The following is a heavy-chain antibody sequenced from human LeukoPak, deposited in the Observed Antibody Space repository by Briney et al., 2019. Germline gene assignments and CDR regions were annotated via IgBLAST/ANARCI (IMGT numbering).Heavy chain of an antibody. CDR1: GGSISSGGYY. CDR2: IYYSGST. V-gene: IGHV4-31*02. Sequence: SETLSLTCTVSGGSISSGGYYWSWIRQHPGKVLEWIGYIYYSGSTYYNPSLKSRVTISVDTSKNQFSLRLSSVTAADTAVYYCARDGAYSSSWYSYNWFDPWGQGTLVTVSS. CDR3: ARDGAYSSSWYSYNWFDP. J-gene: IGHJ5*02. D-gene: IGHD6-13*01.